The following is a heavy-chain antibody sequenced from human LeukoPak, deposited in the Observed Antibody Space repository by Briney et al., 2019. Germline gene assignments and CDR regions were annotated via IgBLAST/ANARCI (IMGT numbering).Heavy chain of an antibody. D-gene: IGHD6-13*01. CDR1: GFTFSSYS. J-gene: IGHJ4*02. CDR3: ARARSSWYYFAY. V-gene: IGHV3-21*01. Sequence: GGSLRLSCAASGFTFSSYSMTWVRQAPGKGLEWVSSISRSSSYIFYADSVKGRFTISRDNAKHSLYLQMDSVTTERTAVYYCARARSSWYYFAYCGQGTLVTVYS. CDR2: ISRSSSYI.